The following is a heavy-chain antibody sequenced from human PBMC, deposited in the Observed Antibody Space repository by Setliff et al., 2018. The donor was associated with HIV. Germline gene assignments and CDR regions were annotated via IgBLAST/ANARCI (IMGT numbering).Heavy chain of an antibody. J-gene: IGHJ4*02. CDR2: VYHSGST. D-gene: IGHD6-6*01. Sequence: SETLSLTCEVSGYFISSGYYWGWIRQPPGKGLEWIGTVYHSGSTYYNPSLKSRVTISVDTSENQFSLKLSSVTAADTAVYYCARSNELIAARYFDYWGQGTLVTVSS. V-gene: IGHV4-38-2*01. CDR1: GYFISSGYY. CDR3: ARSNELIAARYFDY.